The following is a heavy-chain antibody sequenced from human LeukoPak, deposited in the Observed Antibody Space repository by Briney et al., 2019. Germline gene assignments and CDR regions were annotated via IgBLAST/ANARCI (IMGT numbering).Heavy chain of an antibody. CDR2: INPNSGGT. V-gene: IGHV1-2*02. J-gene: IGHJ6*02. D-gene: IGHD3-10*01. CDR3: AREGNYYAMDV. CDR1: GYIFTTYF. Sequence: ASVKVSCKASGYIFTTYFIHWVRQAPGQGLEWMGWINPNSGGTNYAQKFQGRVTMSRDTSISTAYMELSSLRSDDTAVYFCAREGNYYAMDVWGQGTTVTVSS.